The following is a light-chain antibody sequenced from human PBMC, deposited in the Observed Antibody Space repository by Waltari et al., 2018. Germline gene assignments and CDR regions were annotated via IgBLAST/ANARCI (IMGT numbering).Light chain of an antibody. Sequence: IVLPQSPATMSLSPGEGATLSCRASQSVSNYLAWSQQKPGQAPRLLIYGTYNRATGIPAMFSGSGSGTDFTLTISSLEPEDFAVYYCQQRASWPNTFGQGTKLEIK. V-gene: IGKV3-11*01. CDR2: GTY. CDR1: QSVSNY. J-gene: IGKJ2*01. CDR3: QQRASWPNT.